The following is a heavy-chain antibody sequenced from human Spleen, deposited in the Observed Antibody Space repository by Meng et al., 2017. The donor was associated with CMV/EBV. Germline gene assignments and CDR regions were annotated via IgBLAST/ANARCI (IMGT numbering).Heavy chain of an antibody. J-gene: IGHJ4*02. CDR2: VRYSGTA. D-gene: IGHD4-17*01. Sequence: QVRLQEPGPDLMKPPQTLTRTGNAAARSNSDGDSLRRGTRQPPGKILELNGSVRYSGTAYYNPSLTSRVTISVDTSKNQFSLNLSSLTAADTAVYYCARHVYGDSYGFWGQGTLVTVSS. CDR3: ARHVYGDSYGF. V-gene: IGHV4-30-2*03. CDR1: ARSNSDGDSL.